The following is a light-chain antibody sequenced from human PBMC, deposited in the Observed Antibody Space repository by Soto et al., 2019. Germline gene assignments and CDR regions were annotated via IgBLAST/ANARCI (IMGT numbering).Light chain of an antibody. J-gene: IGKJ1*01. Sequence: DIQLTQSPSFLSASVGDRVTITCRASQGISSYLAWYQQKPGKAPKLLIYAASTLQSVVPSRFSGSGSGKEFTLTISSLQPEDFATYYCQQLNSYPRTFGQGTKVEIK. CDR3: QQLNSYPRT. CDR1: QGISSY. V-gene: IGKV1-9*01. CDR2: AAS.